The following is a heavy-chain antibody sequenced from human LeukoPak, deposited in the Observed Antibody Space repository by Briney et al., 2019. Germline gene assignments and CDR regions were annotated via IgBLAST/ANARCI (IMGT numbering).Heavy chain of an antibody. D-gene: IGHD1-26*01. CDR3: AKGSRGSYDY. CDR1: GFTFNSYA. Sequence: GGSLRLSCAASGFTFNSYAMTWVRQAPEKGLEWVSSIIDSGINTYFGDSVKGRFTISRDNSKNTLYLQMNSLRAEDTAVYYCAKGSRGSYDYWGQVTLVTVSS. CDR2: IIDSGINT. V-gene: IGHV3-23*01. J-gene: IGHJ4*02.